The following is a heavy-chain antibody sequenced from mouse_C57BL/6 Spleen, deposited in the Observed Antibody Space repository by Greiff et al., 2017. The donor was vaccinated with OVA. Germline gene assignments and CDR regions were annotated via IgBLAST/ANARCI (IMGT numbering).Heavy chain of an antibody. D-gene: IGHD2-3*01. CDR3: AVYDGPYYYAMDY. J-gene: IGHJ4*01. CDR2: IHPNSGST. CDR1: GYTFTSYW. V-gene: IGHV1-64*01. Sequence: QVQLQQPGAELVKPGASVKLSCKASGYTFTSYWMHWVKQRPGQGLEWIGMIHPNSGSTNYNEKFKSKATLTVDKSSSTAYMQLSSLTSEDSAVYYCAVYDGPYYYAMDYWGQGTSVTVSS.